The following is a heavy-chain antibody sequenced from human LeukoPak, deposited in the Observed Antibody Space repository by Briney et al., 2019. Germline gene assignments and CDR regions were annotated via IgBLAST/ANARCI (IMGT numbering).Heavy chain of an antibody. D-gene: IGHD4-11*01. CDR2: TFYRSKWYN. CDR1: GDSVSSDTAA. J-gene: IGHJ5*02. V-gene: IGHV6-1*01. CDR3: ARGVQTDYPAEWFDP. Sequence: SQTLSLTCAISGDSVSSDTAAWNWIRQSPSRGLEWLGRTFYRSKWYNDYAVSVKSRITLNPDTSKNQFSLKLSSVTAADTAVYYCARGVQTDYPAEWFDPWGQGTLVTVSS.